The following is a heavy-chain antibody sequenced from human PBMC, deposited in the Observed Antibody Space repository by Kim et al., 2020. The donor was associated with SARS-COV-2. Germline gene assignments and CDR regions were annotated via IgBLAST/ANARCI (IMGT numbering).Heavy chain of an antibody. J-gene: IGHJ4*02. V-gene: IGHV3-21*01. CDR3: ARHAFGGYAPFDY. Sequence: YAESVRGGFTISRENTKNSLYLQMNSLGAEETAVYYGARHAFGGYAPFDYWGEGTLVTVSS. D-gene: IGHD5-12*01.